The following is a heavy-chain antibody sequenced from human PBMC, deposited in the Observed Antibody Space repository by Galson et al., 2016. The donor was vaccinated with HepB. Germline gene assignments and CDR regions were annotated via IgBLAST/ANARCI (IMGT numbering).Heavy chain of an antibody. D-gene: IGHD5-24*01. J-gene: IGHJ4*02. CDR3: AREGLADGSYFDY. V-gene: IGHV3-7*01. CDR1: GFTFTNYW. Sequence: SLRLSCAASGFTFTNYWMTWVRLAPGKGLEWVANIKEDGTEKCYADSVKGRFTISRDNARNSLYLQMNSLRAEDTGIYYCAREGLADGSYFDYWGRGTLVTVS. CDR2: IKEDGTEK.